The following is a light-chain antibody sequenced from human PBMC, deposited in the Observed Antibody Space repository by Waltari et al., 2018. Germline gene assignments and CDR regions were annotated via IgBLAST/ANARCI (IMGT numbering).Light chain of an antibody. CDR1: QSVSSSY. Sequence: EIVLTKSPGPLSLSPGERATLSCRASQSVSSSYLAWYQQKPGQAPRHLIYGASSRATGIPDRFSGSGSGTDFTLTISRLEPEDFAVYSCQQYGSSPYTFGQGTKLEIK. CDR2: GAS. J-gene: IGKJ2*01. V-gene: IGKV3-20*01. CDR3: QQYGSSPYT.